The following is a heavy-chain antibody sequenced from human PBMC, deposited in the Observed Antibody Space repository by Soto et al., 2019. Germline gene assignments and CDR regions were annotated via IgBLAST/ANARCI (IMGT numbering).Heavy chain of an antibody. CDR1: GSIFVNYG. CDR2: ISPYTGNT. CDR3: VMVDNYVTPTQQDV. V-gene: IGHV1-18*01. D-gene: IGHD3-16*01. Sequence: QVQLVQSGDEVKKPGASVKVSCKASGSIFVNYGIAWVREAPGQGLEWMGWISPYTGNTHSATQVQGRLTMTTDTSTSTAYMDLGSLTSDDTAVYYCVMVDNYVTPTQQDVWGQGTTVTASS. J-gene: IGHJ6*02.